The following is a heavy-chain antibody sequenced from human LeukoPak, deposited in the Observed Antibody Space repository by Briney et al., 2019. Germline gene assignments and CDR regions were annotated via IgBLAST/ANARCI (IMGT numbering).Heavy chain of an antibody. CDR1: GGTFSSYA. V-gene: IGHV1-69*05. CDR2: IIPIFGTA. CDR3: ASNYYDSSGYSN. Sequence: SVKVSCKASGGTFSSYAISWVRQAPGQGLEWMGGIIPIFGTANYAQKFQGRVTITTDESTSTAYMELSSLRSEDTAVYYCASNYYDSSGYSNWGQGTLVTVSS. D-gene: IGHD3-22*01. J-gene: IGHJ4*02.